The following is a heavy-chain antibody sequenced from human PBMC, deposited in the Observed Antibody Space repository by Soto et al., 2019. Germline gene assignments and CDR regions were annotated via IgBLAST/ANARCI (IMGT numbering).Heavy chain of an antibody. D-gene: IGHD4-17*01. J-gene: IGHJ4*02. CDR1: GGTFSSYT. V-gene: IGHV1-69*02. Sequence: QVQLVQSGAEVKKPGSSVKVSCKASGGTFSSYTISWVRQAPGRGLEWMGRIIPILGIANYAQKFQGRVTISADKSTSTAYIELSSLRSEDTAVYYCGRGDSHVYWGRGTLVTVSS. CDR3: GRGDSHVY. CDR2: IIPILGIA.